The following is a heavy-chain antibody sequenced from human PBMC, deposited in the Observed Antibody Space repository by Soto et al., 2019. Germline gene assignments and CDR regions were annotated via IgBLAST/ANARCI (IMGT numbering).Heavy chain of an antibody. Sequence: EVQLVESGGGLVKPGGSLRLSCAASGFTFSSYSMNWVRQAPGKGLEWVSSISSTGSYIYYADSVKGRFTISRDNAKNSLYLQMNSLRAEDTAVYYCASLMTTVDYWGQGTLVTVSS. CDR2: ISSTGSYI. CDR3: ASLMTTVDY. CDR1: GFTFSSYS. V-gene: IGHV3-21*01. J-gene: IGHJ4*02. D-gene: IGHD4-4*01.